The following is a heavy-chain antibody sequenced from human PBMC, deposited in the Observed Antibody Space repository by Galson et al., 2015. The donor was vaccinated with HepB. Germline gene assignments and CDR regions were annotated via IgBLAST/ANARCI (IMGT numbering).Heavy chain of an antibody. CDR3: ARDPTMVRGVYYGMDV. Sequence: LRLSCAASGFTFSSYSMNWVRQAPGKVLEWVSYISSSSSTIYYADSVKGRFTISRDNAKNSLYLQMNSLRDEDTAVYYCARDPTMVRGVYYGMDVWGQGTTVTVSS. CDR1: GFTFSSYS. CDR2: ISSSSSTI. V-gene: IGHV3-48*02. J-gene: IGHJ6*02. D-gene: IGHD3-10*01.